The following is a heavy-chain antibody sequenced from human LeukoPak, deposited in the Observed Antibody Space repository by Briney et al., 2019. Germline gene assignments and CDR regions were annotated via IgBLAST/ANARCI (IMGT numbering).Heavy chain of an antibody. D-gene: IGHD6-13*01. CDR3: ARESAAAGEGYYFDY. Sequence: SETLSLTCAVYGGSFSGYYWSWIRQPPGKGLEWIGEINHSGSTNYNPSLKSRVTISVDTSKNQFSLKLSSVTAADTAVYYCARESAAAGEGYYFDYWGQGTLVTVSS. V-gene: IGHV4-34*01. J-gene: IGHJ4*02. CDR1: GGSFSGYY. CDR2: INHSGST.